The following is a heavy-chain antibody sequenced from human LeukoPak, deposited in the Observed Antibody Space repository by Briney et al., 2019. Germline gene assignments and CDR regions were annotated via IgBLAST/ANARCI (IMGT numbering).Heavy chain of an antibody. Sequence: GGSLRLSCAASGFTFNSFWMHWVRQAPGKGLVWVSHINNDGSSTSYADSVKGRFTISRDNSKNTLYLQMNSLRAEDTAVYYCAKDTDRDGYYYYYGMDVWGQGTTVTVSS. CDR2: INNDGSST. D-gene: IGHD1-14*01. J-gene: IGHJ6*02. CDR3: AKDTDRDGYYYYYGMDV. CDR1: GFTFNSFW. V-gene: IGHV3-74*01.